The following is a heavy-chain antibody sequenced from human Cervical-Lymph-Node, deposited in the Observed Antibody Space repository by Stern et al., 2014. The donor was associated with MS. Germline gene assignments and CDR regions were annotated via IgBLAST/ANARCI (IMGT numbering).Heavy chain of an antibody. CDR3: ARLPGAVGSFYFDS. CDR2: IYTSGST. D-gene: IGHD6-19*01. CDR1: GASINSGSYY. V-gene: IGHV4-61*02. Sequence: QVQLQESGPGLVRPSQTLSLTCTVSGASINSGSYYWSWVRQPAGKGLEWIGRIYTSGSTDYSPYLISRVTISVDTSKNQFSLPLSSVSAADTAVYYCARLPGAVGSFYFDSWGQGSLVTVSS. J-gene: IGHJ4*01.